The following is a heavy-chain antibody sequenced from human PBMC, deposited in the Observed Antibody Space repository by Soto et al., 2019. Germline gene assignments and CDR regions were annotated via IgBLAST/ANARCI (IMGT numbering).Heavy chain of an antibody. CDR2: INTNGGST. D-gene: IGHD1-26*01. V-gene: IGHV3-23*01. Sequence: EVQLLESGGGLVQTGGSLRLSCAASGFTLSIYAMTWVRQAPGKGLEWVSSINTNGGSTFYADSVKGRFTISRDHSENTVYLQMNSLRVEDTAIYYCAKDPRVGASAAEYFQHWGQGTLVSVSS. J-gene: IGHJ1*01. CDR1: GFTLSIYA. CDR3: AKDPRVGASAAEYFQH.